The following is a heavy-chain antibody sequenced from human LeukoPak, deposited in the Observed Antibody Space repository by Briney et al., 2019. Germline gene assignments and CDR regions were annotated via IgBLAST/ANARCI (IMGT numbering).Heavy chain of an antibody. CDR2: IYYSGAT. CDR1: GGSISSSPYY. V-gene: IGHV4-39*07. CDR3: AKGAGGFSYYNWFDP. Sequence: PSETLSLTCTVSGGSISSSPYYWGWIRQPPGKGLEWIGSIYYSGATHYNPSLESRVTISVDTSKNQFSLKLASVTAADTAIYYCAKGAGGFSYYNWFDPWGQGTLVTVSS. J-gene: IGHJ5*02. D-gene: IGHD5-18*01.